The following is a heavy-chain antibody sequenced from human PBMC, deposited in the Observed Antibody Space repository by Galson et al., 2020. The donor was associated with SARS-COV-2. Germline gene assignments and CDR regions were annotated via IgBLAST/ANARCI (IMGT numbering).Heavy chain of an antibody. CDR3: AKPGITMIIVVTSPIFEY. CDR2: ISGSGDSK. V-gene: IGHV3-23*01. D-gene: IGHD3-22*01. CDR1: GFTFSSYA. J-gene: IGHJ4*02. Sequence: TGGSLRLSCAASGFTFSSYAMSWVRKAPGKGLEWVSAISGSGDSKYYADSVQGRFPIARDNSKNTLYLQMNSLRAEDTAIYYCAKPGITMIIVVTSPIFEYWGQGTLVTVSS.